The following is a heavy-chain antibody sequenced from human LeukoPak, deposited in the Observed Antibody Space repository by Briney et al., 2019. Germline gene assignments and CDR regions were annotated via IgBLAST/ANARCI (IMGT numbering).Heavy chain of an antibody. Sequence: SETLSLTCTVSGGSISSYYWSWIRQPAGKGLEWIGRIYTSGSTNYNPSLKSRVTMSVDTSKNQFSLKLSSVTAADTAVYYCARDANTVTDYYYYYYMDVWGKGTTVTVSS. V-gene: IGHV4-4*07. CDR3: ARDANTVTDYYYYYYMDV. CDR2: IYTSGST. CDR1: GGSISSYY. J-gene: IGHJ6*03. D-gene: IGHD4-17*01.